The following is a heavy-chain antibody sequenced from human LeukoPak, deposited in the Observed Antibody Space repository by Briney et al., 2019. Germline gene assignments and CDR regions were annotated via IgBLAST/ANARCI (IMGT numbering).Heavy chain of an antibody. Sequence: GGSLRLSCAASGLTFSSYAMSWVRQAPGKGLEWVSAISGSGGSTYYADSVKGRFTISRDNSKNTLYLQMNSLRAEDTAVYYCAKDRDSSSSAPGDYFDYWDQGTLVTVSS. J-gene: IGHJ4*02. CDR3: AKDRDSSSSAPGDYFDY. CDR2: ISGSGGST. V-gene: IGHV3-23*01. D-gene: IGHD6-6*01. CDR1: GLTFSSYA.